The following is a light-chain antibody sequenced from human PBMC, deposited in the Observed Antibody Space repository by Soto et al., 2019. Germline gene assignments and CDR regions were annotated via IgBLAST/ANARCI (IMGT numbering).Light chain of an antibody. CDR1: QSVSSSY. V-gene: IGKV3-20*01. Sequence: EIVLTQSPGTLSLSPGERATLSCRASQSVSSSYLAWYQQKPGQAPRLLIYGASSRATGIPDRFSGSGSGTDFTLTISRLEPEDVAVDYCQQYYSTPLTFGGGTKVEIK. CDR2: GAS. CDR3: QQYYSTPLT. J-gene: IGKJ4*01.